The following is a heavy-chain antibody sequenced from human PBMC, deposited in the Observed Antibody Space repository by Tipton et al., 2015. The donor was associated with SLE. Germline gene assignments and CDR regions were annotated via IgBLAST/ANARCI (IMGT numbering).Heavy chain of an antibody. Sequence: TLSLTCTVSGGSISSYYWTWIRQPPGKGLEWIGYIYSSGTTNYNPSLKSRVTISVDTSKNQFSLNLNSVNAADTAVYYCALRGGGSSSDYWGQGTLVSVSS. CDR2: IYSSGTT. V-gene: IGHV4-4*08. CDR1: GGSISSYY. J-gene: IGHJ4*02. CDR3: ALRGGGSSSDY. D-gene: IGHD2-15*01.